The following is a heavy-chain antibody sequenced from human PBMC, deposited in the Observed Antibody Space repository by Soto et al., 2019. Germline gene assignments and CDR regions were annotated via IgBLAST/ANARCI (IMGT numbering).Heavy chain of an antibody. CDR2: INHRGST. Sequence: SETLSLTCAVYGGSFSGYYWSWIRQPPGKGLEWIGEINHRGSTNYNPSLKSRVTISVDTSKNQFSLKLSSVTAADTAVYYCAREASSSWYRMDPREYNWFDPWGQGTLVTVSS. V-gene: IGHV4-34*01. D-gene: IGHD6-13*01. CDR3: AREASSSWYRMDPREYNWFDP. J-gene: IGHJ5*02. CDR1: GGSFSGYY.